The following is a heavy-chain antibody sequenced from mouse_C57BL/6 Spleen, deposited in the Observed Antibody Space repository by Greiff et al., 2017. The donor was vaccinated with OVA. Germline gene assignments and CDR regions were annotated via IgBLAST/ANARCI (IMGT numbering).Heavy chain of an antibody. CDR1: GYAFSSYW. D-gene: IGHD1-1*01. Sequence: VQLQQSGAELVKPGASVKISCKASGYAFSSYWMNWVKQRPGKGLEWIGQIYPGDGDTNYNGKFKGKATLTADKSSSTAYMQLSSLTSEDSAVYFCARSYYGSDYFDYWGQGTTLTVSS. V-gene: IGHV1-80*01. J-gene: IGHJ2*01. CDR3: ARSYYGSDYFDY. CDR2: IYPGDGDT.